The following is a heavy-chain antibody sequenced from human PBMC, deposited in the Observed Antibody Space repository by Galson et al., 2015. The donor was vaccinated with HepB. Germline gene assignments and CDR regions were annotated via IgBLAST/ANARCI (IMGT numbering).Heavy chain of an antibody. J-gene: IGHJ6*03. CDR1: GYTFTGYY. CDR3: ARGGSYIYYYYMDV. D-gene: IGHD1-26*01. Sequence: QSGAEVKKPGESLKISCKASGYTFTGYYMHWVRQAPGQGLEWMGWINPNSGGTNYAQKFQGRVTMTRDTSISTAYMELSRLRSDDTAVYYCARGGSYIYYYYMDVWGKGTTVTVSS. V-gene: IGHV1-2*02. CDR2: INPNSGGT.